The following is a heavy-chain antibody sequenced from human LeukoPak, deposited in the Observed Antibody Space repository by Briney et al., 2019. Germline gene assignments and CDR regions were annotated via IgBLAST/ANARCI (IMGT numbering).Heavy chain of an antibody. J-gene: IGHJ4*02. CDR3: ARAYYDSSGSPSYFDY. V-gene: IGHV4-59*01. CDR2: IYYSGST. Sequence: SETLSLTCTVSGGSISSYYWSWIRQPPGKGLEWIGYIYYSGSTNYNPSLKSRVTISVDTSKDQFSLKLSSVTAADTAVYYCARAYYDSSGSPSYFDYWGQGTLVTVSS. D-gene: IGHD3-22*01. CDR1: GGSISSYY.